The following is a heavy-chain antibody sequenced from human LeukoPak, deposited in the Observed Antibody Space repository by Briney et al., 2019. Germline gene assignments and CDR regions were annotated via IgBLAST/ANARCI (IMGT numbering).Heavy chain of an antibody. CDR1: GGTFSSYA. J-gene: IGHJ5*02. CDR2: IIPIFGTA. CDR3: ARDEYYYDSSGYSVWFDP. V-gene: IGHV1-69*05. Sequence: SVKVSCKASGGTFSSYAISWVRQAPGQGLEWMGGIIPIFGTANYAQKFQGRVTITTEESTSTAYMELSSLRSEDTAVYYCARDEYYYDSSGYSVWFDPWGQGTLVTVSS. D-gene: IGHD3-22*01.